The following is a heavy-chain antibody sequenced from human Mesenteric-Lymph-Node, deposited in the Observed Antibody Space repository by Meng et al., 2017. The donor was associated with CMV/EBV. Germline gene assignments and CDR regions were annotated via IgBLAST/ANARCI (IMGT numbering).Heavy chain of an antibody. Sequence: ASVKVSCKASGYTFTGYYMHWVRQAPGQGLEWMGWINPNSGGTNYAQKFQGRVTMTRDTSISTAYMELSSLRSDDTAVYYCARPYCSSTSCYPPGRAYGMDVWGQGTTVTVSS. V-gene: IGHV1-2*02. CDR1: GYTFTGYY. D-gene: IGHD2-2*01. J-gene: IGHJ6*02. CDR3: ARPYCSSTSCYPPGRAYGMDV. CDR2: INPNSGGT.